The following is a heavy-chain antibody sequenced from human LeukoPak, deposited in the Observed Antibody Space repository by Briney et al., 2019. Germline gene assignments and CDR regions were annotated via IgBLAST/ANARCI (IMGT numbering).Heavy chain of an antibody. J-gene: IGHJ4*02. D-gene: IGHD3-9*01. Sequence: SETLSLTCTVSGGSISSYYWSWIRQPPGKGLEWIGYIYYSGSTNYNPSLKSRVTISVDTSKNQFSLKLSSVTAADTAVYYCARPLSYYDILTGYYSHYYFDYWGQGTLVTVSS. V-gene: IGHV4-59*01. CDR1: GGSISSYY. CDR2: IYYSGST. CDR3: ARPLSYYDILTGYYSHYYFDY.